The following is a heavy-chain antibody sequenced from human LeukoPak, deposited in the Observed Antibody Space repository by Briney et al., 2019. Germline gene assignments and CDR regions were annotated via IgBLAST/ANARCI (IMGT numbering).Heavy chain of an antibody. CDR2: ISGSGGST. CDR1: GFTFSSYA. V-gene: IGHV3-23*01. D-gene: IGHD6-13*01. CDR3: AKDQGSSWYTVPGELRAPSHFDY. J-gene: IGHJ4*02. Sequence: PGGSLRLSCAASGFTFSSYAMSWVRQAPGKGLEWVSAISGSGGSTYYADSVKGRFTISRDNSKNTLYLQMNSLRAEDTAVYYCAKDQGSSWYTVPGELRAPSHFDYWGQGTLVTVSS.